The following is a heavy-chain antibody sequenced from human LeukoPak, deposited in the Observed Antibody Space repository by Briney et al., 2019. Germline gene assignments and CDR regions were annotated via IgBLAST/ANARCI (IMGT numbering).Heavy chain of an antibody. CDR1: GFTFSSYS. Sequence: PGGSLRLSCAASGFTFSSYSMNWVRQAPGKGLEWVAFIRSDGNNKYYADSVKGRFTISRDNSKNTLYLQMNSLRAEDTAVYYCAKCNTNYPLGDYYYMDVWGKGTTVTVSS. V-gene: IGHV3-30*02. D-gene: IGHD4/OR15-4a*01. CDR2: IRSDGNNK. CDR3: AKCNTNYPLGDYYYMDV. J-gene: IGHJ6*03.